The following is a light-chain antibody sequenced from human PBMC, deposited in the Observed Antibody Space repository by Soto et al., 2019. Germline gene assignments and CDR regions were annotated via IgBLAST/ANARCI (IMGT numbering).Light chain of an antibody. Sequence: QSVLTQPPSVSGTPGQRVTISCSGSSSNIGSNTVHWYQQLPGTAPKLLIYSNSQRPSGVPDRFSGSKSGTSASLAISGLQSEHEAGYSCAAWDDSLNAVLFGGGTKLTVL. V-gene: IGLV1-44*01. CDR1: SSNIGSNT. CDR3: AAWDDSLNAVL. CDR2: SNS. J-gene: IGLJ2*01.